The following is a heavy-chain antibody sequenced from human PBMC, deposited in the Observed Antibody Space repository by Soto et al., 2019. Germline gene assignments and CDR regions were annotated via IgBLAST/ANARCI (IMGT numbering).Heavy chain of an antibody. D-gene: IGHD3-3*01. CDR2: IYHSGST. Sequence: SETLSLTCAVSSGSISSSNWWSWVRQPPGKGLEWIGEIYHSGSTNYNPSLKSRVTISVDKSKNQFSLKLSSVTAADTAVYYCARAERITIFGVVTSNWFDPWGQGTLVTVSS. CDR3: ARAERITIFGVVTSNWFDP. V-gene: IGHV4-4*02. CDR1: SGSISSSNW. J-gene: IGHJ5*02.